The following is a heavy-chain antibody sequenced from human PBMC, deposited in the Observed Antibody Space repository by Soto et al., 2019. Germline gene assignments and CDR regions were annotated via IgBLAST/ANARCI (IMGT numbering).Heavy chain of an antibody. V-gene: IGHV4-31*03. D-gene: IGHD1-1*01. CDR2: IYHTGST. J-gene: IGHJ4*02. CDR1: GGSISTVCHY. CDR3: ARATGTLRSRNCDY. Sequence: SETLSLTYSDSGGSISTVCHYWTWIRQPPGKGLEWIGSIYHTGSTYYSKSLRRRLTMSVDTSKSQFALRLSSVTAADTDVYYCARATGTLRSRNCDYWGQGSLVTVSS.